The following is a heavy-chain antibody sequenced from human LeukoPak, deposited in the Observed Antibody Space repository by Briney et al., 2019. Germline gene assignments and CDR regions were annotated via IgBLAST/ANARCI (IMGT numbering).Heavy chain of an antibody. D-gene: IGHD3-10*01. V-gene: IGHV4-38-2*02. J-gene: IGHJ4*02. CDR2: FYHSGST. Sequence: SETLSLTCTVSGYSISSGYYWGWIRQPPGKGLEWIGSFYHSGSTYYNPSLKSRVTISVDTSKNQFSLKLSSVTAADTAVYYCARLGSTMVRGPPDYWGQGTLVTVSS. CDR3: ARLGSTMVRGPPDY. CDR1: GYSISSGYY.